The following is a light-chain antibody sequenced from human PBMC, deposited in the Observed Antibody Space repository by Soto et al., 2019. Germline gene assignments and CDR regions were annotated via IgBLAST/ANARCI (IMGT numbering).Light chain of an antibody. J-gene: IGKJ4*01. CDR3: QQYVSYPVT. Sequence: DIQMTQSPSTLSASVGDRVTITCRASQSISNSLAWYQQKPGKAPNLLIYKASSLETGVPSRFSGSGSGTEFTLTISSLQPDDVATYYCQQYVSYPVTFGGGTKVEMK. CDR1: QSISNS. V-gene: IGKV1-5*03. CDR2: KAS.